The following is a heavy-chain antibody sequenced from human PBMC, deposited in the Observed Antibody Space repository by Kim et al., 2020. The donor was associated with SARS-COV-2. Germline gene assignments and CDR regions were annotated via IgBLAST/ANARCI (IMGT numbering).Heavy chain of an antibody. J-gene: IGHJ4*02. CDR2: ISYDGSNK. Sequence: GGSLRLSCAASGFTFSSYGMHWVRQAPGKGLEWVAVISYDGSNKYYADSVKGRFTISRDNSKNTLYLQMNSLRAEDTAVYYCAKDAGVESRYYDSSGWGYYFDYWGQGTLVTVSS. D-gene: IGHD3-22*01. CDR1: GFTFSSYG. V-gene: IGHV3-30*18. CDR3: AKDAGVESRYYDSSGWGYYFDY.